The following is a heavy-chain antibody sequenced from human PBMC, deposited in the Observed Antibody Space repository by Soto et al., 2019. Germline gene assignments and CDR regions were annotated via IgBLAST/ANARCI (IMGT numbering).Heavy chain of an antibody. CDR2: IYYSGST. V-gene: IGHV4-31*03. CDR1: GGFISSGGYY. CDR3: ARDRAAYYYDSSGYLFGGYFDY. J-gene: IGHJ4*02. Sequence: SDTLSLTCTFSGGFISSGGYYWSWIRQHPGKGLEWIGYIYYSGSTYYNPSLKSRVTISVDTSKNQFSLKLSSVTAADTAVYYCARDRAAYYYDSSGYLFGGYFDYWGQGTLVTVSP. D-gene: IGHD3-22*01.